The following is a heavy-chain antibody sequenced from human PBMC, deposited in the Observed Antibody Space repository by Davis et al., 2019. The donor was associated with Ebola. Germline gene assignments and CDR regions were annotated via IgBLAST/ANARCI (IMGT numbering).Heavy chain of an antibody. CDR1: GFTFSSYA. J-gene: IGHJ6*02. D-gene: IGHD1-26*01. V-gene: IGHV3-23*01. Sequence: PGGSLRLSCAASGFTFSSYAMSWVRQAPGKGLEWVSAISGSGGSTYYADSVKGRFTISRDNSKNTLYLQMNSLRAEDTAVYYCAKDRASGSYYYYYYGMDVWGQGTTVTVSS. CDR3: AKDRASGSYYYYYYGMDV. CDR2: ISGSGGST.